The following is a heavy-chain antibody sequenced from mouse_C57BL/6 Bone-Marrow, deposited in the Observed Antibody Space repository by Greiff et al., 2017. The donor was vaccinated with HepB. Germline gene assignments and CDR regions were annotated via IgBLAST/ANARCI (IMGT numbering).Heavy chain of an antibody. CDR3: ARDGYYEEYYAMDY. V-gene: IGHV1-50*01. CDR2: IDPSDSYT. Sequence: QVQLQQPGAELVQPGASVKLSCKASGYTFTSYWMQWVHQRPGQGLEWIGEIDPSDSYTNYNQKFKGKATLTVDTSSSTAYMQLSSLTSEDSAVYYCARDGYYEEYYAMDYWGQGTSVTVAS. D-gene: IGHD2-3*01. CDR1: GYTFTSYW. J-gene: IGHJ4*01.